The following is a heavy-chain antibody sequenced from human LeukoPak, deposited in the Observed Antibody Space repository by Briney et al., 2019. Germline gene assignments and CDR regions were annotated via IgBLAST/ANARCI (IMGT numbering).Heavy chain of an antibody. D-gene: IGHD3-10*01. J-gene: IGHJ4*02. Sequence: GGSRRLSCAASGFTFSSYAMHWVRQAPGKGLEYVSGISSNGGSTYYANSVKGRFTISRDNSKNIVKLQMGSLRVEDTAVYHCARMTLYGSGTVDWGQGILVTVSS. V-gene: IGHV3-64*01. CDR1: GFTFSSYA. CDR3: ARMTLYGSGTVD. CDR2: ISSNGGST.